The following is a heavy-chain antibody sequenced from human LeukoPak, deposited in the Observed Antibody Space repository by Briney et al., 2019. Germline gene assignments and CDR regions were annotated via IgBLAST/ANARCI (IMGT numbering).Heavy chain of an antibody. CDR2: ISGSGGST. D-gene: IGHD3-22*01. Sequence: GGSLRLSCAASGFTFSSYAMSWVRQAPGKGLEWVSGISGSGGSTYYADSVKGRFTISRDNAKNSLYLQMNSLRAEDTAVYYCTTLAARRFVSSGYNYYFYHMDVWGKGTTVIVSS. CDR1: GFTFSSYA. V-gene: IGHV3-23*01. J-gene: IGHJ6*03. CDR3: TTLAARRFVSSGYNYYFYHMDV.